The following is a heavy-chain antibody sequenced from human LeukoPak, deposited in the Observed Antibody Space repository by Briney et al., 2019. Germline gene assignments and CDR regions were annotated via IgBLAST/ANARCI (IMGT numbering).Heavy chain of an antibody. Sequence: GGSLRLSCTASGFTFSSYAMSWVRQAPGKGLEWVSTISGSDGSTYYADSVKGRFTISRDNSKSTLYLQMGSLRAEDTAVYYCARGGYGSYYYWGQGTLVTVSS. J-gene: IGHJ4*02. CDR2: ISGSDGST. CDR3: ARGGYGSYYY. V-gene: IGHV3-23*01. D-gene: IGHD1-26*01. CDR1: GFTFSSYA.